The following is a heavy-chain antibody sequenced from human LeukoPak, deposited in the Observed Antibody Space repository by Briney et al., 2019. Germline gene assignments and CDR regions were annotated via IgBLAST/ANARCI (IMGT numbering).Heavy chain of an antibody. CDR2: ISGSGGST. J-gene: IGHJ4*02. CDR3: AKVDYDFWSGYPGGPDY. V-gene: IGHV3-23*01. CDR1: GFTFSSYA. Sequence: GGSLRLSCAASGFTFSSYAMSWVRQAPGKGLEWVSAISGSGGSTYYADSVKGWFTISRDNSKNTLYLQMNSLRAEDTAVYYCAKVDYDFWSGYPGGPDYWGQGTLITVSS. D-gene: IGHD3-3*01.